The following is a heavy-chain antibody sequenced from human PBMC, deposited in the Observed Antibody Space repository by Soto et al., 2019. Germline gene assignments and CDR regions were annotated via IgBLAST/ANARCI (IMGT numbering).Heavy chain of an antibody. CDR3: TTDVMGSSSSGFDY. V-gene: IGHV3-15*01. D-gene: IGHD6-6*01. J-gene: IGHJ4*02. CDR1: GFTFSNAW. CDR2: IKSKTDGGTT. Sequence: EVQLVESGGGLVKPGGSLRLSCAASGFTFSNAWMSWVRQAPGKGLEWVGRIKSKTDGGTTDYAAPVKGRFTISRDDSQNTLYLQMNSLKTEDTAVYYCTTDVMGSSSSGFDYWGQGTLVTVSS.